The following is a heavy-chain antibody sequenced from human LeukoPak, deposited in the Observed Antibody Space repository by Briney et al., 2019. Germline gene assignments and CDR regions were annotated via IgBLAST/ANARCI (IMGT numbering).Heavy chain of an antibody. CDR3: AREVVATGPFDP. CDR2: IYHSGST. D-gene: IGHD1-1*01. J-gene: IGHJ5*02. Sequence: SETLSLTCTVSGYSISSGYYWGWIRQPPGKGLEWIGSIYHSGSTYYNPSLKSRVTISVDTSKNQFSLKLGSVTAADTAVYYCAREVVATGPFDPWGQGTLVTVSS. CDR1: GYSISSGYY. V-gene: IGHV4-38-2*02.